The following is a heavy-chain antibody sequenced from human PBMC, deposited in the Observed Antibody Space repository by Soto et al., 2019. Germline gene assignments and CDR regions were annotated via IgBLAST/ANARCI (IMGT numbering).Heavy chain of an antibody. V-gene: IGHV3-21*06. Sequence: GGSRRLSCAASGLTFTSYTMNWVRQAPGKGLEWVSSISSSSDYIYYADSMKGRVTISRDNAKNSLFLDMNSLTGEDTAVYYCARARVYATGSLDFWGQGTLVTVSS. CDR2: ISSSSDYI. CDR3: ARARVYATGSLDF. CDR1: GLTFTSYT. J-gene: IGHJ4*02. D-gene: IGHD6-13*01.